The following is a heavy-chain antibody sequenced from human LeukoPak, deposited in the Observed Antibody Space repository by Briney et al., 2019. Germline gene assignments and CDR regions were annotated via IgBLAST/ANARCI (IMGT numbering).Heavy chain of an antibody. Sequence: QPGGSLRLSCAASGFTFSTYGMHWVRQAPGKGLEWVAFIRYDGSNKYYADSVKGRFTISRDNSKNTLYLQMNSLRAEDTAVYYCAKGTLGAADAFDIWGQGTMVTVSS. CDR1: GFTFSTYG. D-gene: IGHD1-26*01. J-gene: IGHJ3*02. V-gene: IGHV3-30*02. CDR2: IRYDGSNK. CDR3: AKGTLGAADAFDI.